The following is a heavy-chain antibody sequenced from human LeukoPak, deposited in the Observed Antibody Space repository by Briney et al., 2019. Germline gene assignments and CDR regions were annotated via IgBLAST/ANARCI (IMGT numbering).Heavy chain of an antibody. CDR2: INSNSGAR. CDR3: ARGRGGATTGFDH. D-gene: IGHD1-26*01. V-gene: IGHV1-2*02. J-gene: IGHJ4*02. CDR1: GYTFSDYY. Sequence: ASVKASCKASGYTFSDYYMHWVRQAPGQGLESMGWINSNSGARNYAPKFQGRVTFSRDNSISTAYMELSSLRSDDTAIYYCARGRGGATTGFDHWGQGTLVTVSS.